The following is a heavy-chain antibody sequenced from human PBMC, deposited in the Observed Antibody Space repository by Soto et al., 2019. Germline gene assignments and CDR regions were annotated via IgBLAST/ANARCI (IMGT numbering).Heavy chain of an antibody. CDR2: IIPIFGTA. V-gene: IGHV1-69*06. CDR3: AGGRWDIVVVPADYYYYGMDV. Sequence: SVEVACKASGATFSSYAISWVRQAPGQGLEWMGGIIPIFGTANYAQKFQGRVTITADKSTSTGYMELSSLRSEDTAVYYCAGGRWDIVVVPADYYYYGMDVWRQGTTVTVSS. J-gene: IGHJ6*02. D-gene: IGHD2-2*01. CDR1: GATFSSYA.